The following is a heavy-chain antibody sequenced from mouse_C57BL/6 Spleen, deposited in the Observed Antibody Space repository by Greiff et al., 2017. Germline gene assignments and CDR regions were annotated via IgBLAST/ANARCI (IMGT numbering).Heavy chain of an antibody. CDR3: ARWSTGTGAMDY. J-gene: IGHJ4*01. V-gene: IGHV1-80*01. CDR2: IYPGDGDP. D-gene: IGHD4-1*02. Sequence: VQLQQSGAELVKPGASVKISCKASGYAFSSYWMNWVKQRPGKGLEWIGQIYPGDGDPNYTGKFKGKATLTADKSSSTAYMQLSSLTSEDSAVYFCARWSTGTGAMDYWGQGTSVTVSS. CDR1: GYAFSSYW.